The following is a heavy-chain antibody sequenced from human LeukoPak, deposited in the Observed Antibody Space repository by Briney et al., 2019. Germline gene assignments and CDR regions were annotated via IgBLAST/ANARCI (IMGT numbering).Heavy chain of an antibody. CDR2: IIPIFGTA. Sequence: SVKVSCKASGGTFSSYAISWVRQAPGQRLEWMGGIIPIFGTANYAQKFQGRVTITTDESTSTAYMELSSLRSEDTAVYYCAREYSSSSGGYYFDYWGQGTLVTVSS. CDR1: GGTFSSYA. J-gene: IGHJ4*02. CDR3: AREYSSSSGGYYFDY. V-gene: IGHV1-69*05. D-gene: IGHD6-6*01.